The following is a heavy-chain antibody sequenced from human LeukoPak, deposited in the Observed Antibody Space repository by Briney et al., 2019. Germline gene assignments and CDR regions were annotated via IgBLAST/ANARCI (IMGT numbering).Heavy chain of an antibody. Sequence: ASVKVSCKASGYTFTGYYMHWVRQAPGQGLEWMGWINPNSGNTGYAQKFQGRVTITRNTSISTAYMELSSLRSEDTAVYYCARGKSSSWLFSGNWFDPWGQGTLVTVSS. V-gene: IGHV1-8*03. CDR1: GYTFTGYY. J-gene: IGHJ5*02. CDR3: ARGKSSSWLFSGNWFDP. D-gene: IGHD6-13*01. CDR2: INPNSGNT.